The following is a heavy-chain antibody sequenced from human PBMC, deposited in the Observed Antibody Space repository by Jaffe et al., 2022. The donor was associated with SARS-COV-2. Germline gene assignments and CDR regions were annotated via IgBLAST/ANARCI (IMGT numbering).Heavy chain of an antibody. Sequence: EVQLVESGGGLVQPGGSLRLSCAASGFTFSSYWMSWVRQAPGKGLEWVANIKQDGSEKYYVDSVKGRFTISRDNAKNSLYLQMNSLRAEDTAVYYCARTYYDFWSGYYLHYFDYWGQGTLVTVSS. V-gene: IGHV3-7*01. CDR1: GFTFSSYW. CDR3: ARTYYDFWSGYYLHYFDY. D-gene: IGHD3-3*01. J-gene: IGHJ4*02. CDR2: IKQDGSEK.